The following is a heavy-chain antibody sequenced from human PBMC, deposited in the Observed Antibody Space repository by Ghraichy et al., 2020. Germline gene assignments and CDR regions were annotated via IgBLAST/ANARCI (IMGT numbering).Heavy chain of an antibody. D-gene: IGHD6-13*01. Sequence: SETLSLTCTVSGGSINNYYWSWVRQSPGEGLEWIGYIYYSGSTNYNPSLKSRVTISVDTSKNQFSLKLSSVTAADTAVYYCARHKYGSNWYYLDYWGQGTLVTVSS. J-gene: IGHJ4*02. CDR1: GGSINNYY. CDR2: IYYSGST. CDR3: ARHKYGSNWYYLDY. V-gene: IGHV4-59*08.